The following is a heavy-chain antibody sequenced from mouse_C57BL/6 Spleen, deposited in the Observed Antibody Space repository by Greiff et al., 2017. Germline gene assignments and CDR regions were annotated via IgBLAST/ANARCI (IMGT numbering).Heavy chain of an antibody. J-gene: IGHJ3*01. Sequence: EVTLVESGGGLVQPGGSLKLSCAASGFTFSDYGMAWVRQAPRKGPEWVAFISNLAYSIYYADTVTGRFTISRENAKNTLYLEMSSLRSEDTAMYYCARSGTGDWFAYWGQGTLVTVSA. D-gene: IGHD2-14*01. V-gene: IGHV5-15*01. CDR2: ISNLAYSI. CDR3: ARSGTGDWFAY. CDR1: GFTFSDYG.